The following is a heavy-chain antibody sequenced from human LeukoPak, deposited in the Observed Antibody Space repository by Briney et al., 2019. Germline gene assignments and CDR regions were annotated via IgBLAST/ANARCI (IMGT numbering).Heavy chain of an antibody. D-gene: IGHD2-2*01. CDR3: ARETFCTNTTCPIGDHFDY. J-gene: IGHJ4*02. Sequence: GGSLRLSCAASGFTFSSYSMNWIRQAPGKGLEWVSSISSSSRYIYYADSLKGRFTISRDNAKNSLYLQMNSLRAEDTAVYYCARETFCTNTTCPIGDHFDYWGQGTLVTVSS. V-gene: IGHV3-21*01. CDR1: GFTFSSYS. CDR2: ISSSSRYI.